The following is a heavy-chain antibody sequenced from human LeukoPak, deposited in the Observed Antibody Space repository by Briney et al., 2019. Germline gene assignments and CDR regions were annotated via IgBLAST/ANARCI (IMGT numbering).Heavy chain of an antibody. Sequence: ASVKVSCKASGGTFSRYAISWVRQAPGQGLEWMGRIIPILGIANYAQKFQGRVTITADKSTSTAYMELSSLRSEDTAVYYCARVSYSDSSGYCFDYWGQGTLVTVSS. J-gene: IGHJ4*02. CDR3: ARVSYSDSSGYCFDY. D-gene: IGHD3-22*01. CDR2: IIPILGIA. V-gene: IGHV1-69*04. CDR1: GGTFSRYA.